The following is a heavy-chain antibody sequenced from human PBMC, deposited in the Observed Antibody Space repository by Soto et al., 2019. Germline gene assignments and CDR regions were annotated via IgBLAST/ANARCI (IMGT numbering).Heavy chain of an antibody. D-gene: IGHD2-8*01. V-gene: IGHV3-23*01. CDR3: AKSPRPQVIIMVYALEGYYFDY. CDR2: ISGSGGST. J-gene: IGHJ4*02. CDR1: GFTFSSYA. Sequence: GSLRLSCAASGFTFSSYAMSWVRQAPGKGLEWVSAISGSGGSTYYADSVKGRFTISRDNSKNTLYLQMNSLRAEDTAVYYCAKSPRPQVIIMVYALEGYYFDYWGRGTLVTVSS.